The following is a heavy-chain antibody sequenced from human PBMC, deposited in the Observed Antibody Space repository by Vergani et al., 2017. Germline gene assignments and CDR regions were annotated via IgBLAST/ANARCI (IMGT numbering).Heavy chain of an antibody. J-gene: IGHJ5*02. Sequence: QLQQWGAGLLKPSDTLSLTCAVSGASIRSSNYYWGWIRQPPGKGLEWIASIYYSGSTYYNPSLKSRVTISVDTSKNQFSLKLSSVTAADTAVYFCARHSTVEWLVKLGWIDPWGQGILVTVSS. CDR1: GASIRSSNYY. D-gene: IGHD6-19*01. V-gene: IGHV4-39*01. CDR3: ARHSTVEWLVKLGWIDP. CDR2: IYYSGST.